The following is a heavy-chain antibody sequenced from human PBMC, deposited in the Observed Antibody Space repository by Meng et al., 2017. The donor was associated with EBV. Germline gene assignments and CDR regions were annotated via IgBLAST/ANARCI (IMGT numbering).Heavy chain of an antibody. CDR3: ARAEIAAAGRLDY. CDR1: GGTFSSYA. J-gene: IGHJ4*02. D-gene: IGHD6-13*01. V-gene: IGHV1-69*06. Sequence: VRLVQAGAEGKKPGSSVNVSCKASGGTFSSYAISWVRQAPGQGLEWMGGIIPIFGTANYAQKFQGRVTITADKSTSTAYMELSSLRSEDTAVYYCARAEIAAAGRLDYWGQGTLVTVSS. CDR2: IIPIFGTA.